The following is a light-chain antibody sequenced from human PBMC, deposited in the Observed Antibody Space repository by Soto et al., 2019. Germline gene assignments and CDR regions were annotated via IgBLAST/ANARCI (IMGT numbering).Light chain of an antibody. J-gene: IGLJ1*01. CDR2: EVT. CDR1: SSVVDNYNF. Sequence: QSALTQPASVSGSPGQSITISCTATSSVVDNYNFVSWCQHHPGKAPKLMIYEVTRRPSGVSSRFSGSKSGNTASLTISGLQAEDEADYYCSSYTSSGTQVFGTGTKVTVL. V-gene: IGLV2-14*01. CDR3: SSYTSSGTQV.